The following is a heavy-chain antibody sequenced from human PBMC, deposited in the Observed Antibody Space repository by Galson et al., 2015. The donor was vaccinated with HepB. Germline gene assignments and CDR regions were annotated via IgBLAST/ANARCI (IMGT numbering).Heavy chain of an antibody. CDR2: ISSGGDTT. CDR1: GFTFNTYV. V-gene: IGHV3-64D*06. J-gene: IGHJ6*02. Sequence: SLRLSCAASGFTFNTYVIHWVRQAPGKGLEYVSAISSGGDTTFYADSVKGRFTVSRDNSKNTLSLQMRSLRPEDTAVYYCVKEGLYGSGAHYHDYYYGVDIWGQGIQVSVSS. D-gene: IGHD3-10*01. CDR3: VKEGLYGSGAHYHDYYYGVDI.